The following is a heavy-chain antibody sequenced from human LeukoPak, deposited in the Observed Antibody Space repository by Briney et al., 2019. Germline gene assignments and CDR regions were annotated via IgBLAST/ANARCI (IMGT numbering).Heavy chain of an antibody. V-gene: IGHV4-39*07. CDR2: IYYSGST. Sequence: SETLSLTCTVSGGSISSSSYYWGWIRQPPGKGLEWIGSIYYSGSTYYNPSLKSRVTISVDTSKNQFSLKLSSVTAADTAVYYCARARPYSSGWRAARYFDYWGQGTLVTVSS. J-gene: IGHJ4*02. D-gene: IGHD6-19*01. CDR3: ARARPYSSGWRAARYFDY. CDR1: GGSISSSSYY.